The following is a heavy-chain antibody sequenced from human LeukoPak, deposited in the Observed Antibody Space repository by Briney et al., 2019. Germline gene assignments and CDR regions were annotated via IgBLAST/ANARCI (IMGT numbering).Heavy chain of an antibody. J-gene: IGHJ4*02. CDR1: GFTFSSYG. D-gene: IGHD3-22*01. Sequence: GGSLRLSCAASGFTFSSYGMHWVRQAPGKGLEWVAGISYDGSNKYYADSVKGRFTISRDNSKNTLYLQMNSLRAEDTAVYYCAKARPKIVVGPYDYWGQGTLVTVSS. V-gene: IGHV3-30*18. CDR3: AKARPKIVVGPYDY. CDR2: ISYDGSNK.